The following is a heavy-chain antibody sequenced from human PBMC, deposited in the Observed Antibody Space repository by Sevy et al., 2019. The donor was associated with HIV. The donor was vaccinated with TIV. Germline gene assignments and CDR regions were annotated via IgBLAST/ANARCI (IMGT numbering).Heavy chain of an antibody. CDR1: GLTFTSYA. CDR2: ISGSGGST. CDR3: AKDRYEGSGYYPEGAFDI. D-gene: IGHD3-22*01. Sequence: GGSLRLSCAASGLTFTSYAMNWVRQAPGKGLEWVSTISGSGGSTYYGDSVKGRFTISGDNSKNTLYLQMSSLRAEDTAVYYCAKDRYEGSGYYPEGAFDIWGQGTKVTVSS. V-gene: IGHV3-23*01. J-gene: IGHJ3*02.